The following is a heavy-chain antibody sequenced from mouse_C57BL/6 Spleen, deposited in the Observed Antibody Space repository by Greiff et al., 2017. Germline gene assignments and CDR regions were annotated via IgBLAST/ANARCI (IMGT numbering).Heavy chain of an antibody. V-gene: IGHV1-55*01. CDR3: ARRGYDGDVGDY. J-gene: IGHJ2*01. CDR1: GYTFTSYW. D-gene: IGHD2-2*01. CDR2: IYPGSGST. Sequence: QVHVKQPGAELVKPGASVKMSCKASGYTFTSYWITWVKQRPEQGLEWIGDIYPGSGSTNYNEKFKSKATLTVDTSSSTAYMQLSSLTSEDSAVYYCARRGYDGDVGDYWGQGTTLTVSS.